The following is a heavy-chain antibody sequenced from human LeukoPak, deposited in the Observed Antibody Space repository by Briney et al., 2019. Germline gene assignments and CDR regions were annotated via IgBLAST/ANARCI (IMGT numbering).Heavy chain of an antibody. Sequence: GGSLRLSCVASGFTFSRYGMHWVRQAPGKGLEGVAGLWEDGTNIYYVDSVKGRFTISRDNSKNTVHLQMATLRAEDTAVYYCAKDRVYGGNAGWFDPWGQGTLVAVSS. J-gene: IGHJ5*02. CDR1: GFTFSRYG. CDR2: LWEDGTNI. CDR3: AKDRVYGGNAGWFDP. D-gene: IGHD4-23*01. V-gene: IGHV3-33*06.